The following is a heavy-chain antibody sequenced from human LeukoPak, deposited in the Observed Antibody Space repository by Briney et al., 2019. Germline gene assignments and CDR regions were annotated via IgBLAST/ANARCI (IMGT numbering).Heavy chain of an antibody. CDR3: ARHFARGPGPSGWLLPNYYYYMDV. V-gene: IGHV4-4*02. Sequence: SGTLSLTCAVSGGSISSGNWWNWVRQSPGKGLEWIGEIYHSGSTKYNPSLKSRVTISVQKSKNQFSLKLSSVTAADTAVYYCARHFARGPGPSGWLLPNYYYYMDVWGKGTTVTVSS. CDR2: IYHSGST. J-gene: IGHJ6*03. CDR1: GGSISSGNW. D-gene: IGHD3-22*01.